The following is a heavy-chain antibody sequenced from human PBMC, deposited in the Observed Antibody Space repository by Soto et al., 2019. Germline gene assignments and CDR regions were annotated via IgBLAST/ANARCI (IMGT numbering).Heavy chain of an antibody. J-gene: IGHJ4*01. V-gene: IGHV3-33*03. CDR2: IWYDGSNK. Sequence: QVQLVESGGGVARPGRSLRLSCAASGFTFSSYGMHWVRQAPGKGLEWVAVIWYDGSNKYYADSVKGRFTIARDNSSNPLSLPLPTLSAEDTAVYYFVIDSFLSPIVGATTAPDYWGHGTLVTVSS. D-gene: IGHD1-26*01. CDR1: GFTFSSYG. CDR3: VIDSFLSPIVGATTAPDY.